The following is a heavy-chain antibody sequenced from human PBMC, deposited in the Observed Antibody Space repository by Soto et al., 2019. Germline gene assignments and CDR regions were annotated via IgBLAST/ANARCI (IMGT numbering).Heavy chain of an antibody. J-gene: IGHJ6*02. D-gene: IGHD5-18*01. V-gene: IGHV3-33*01. CDR2: IWYDGSNK. Sequence: GGSLRLSCAASGFTFSSYGMHWVRQAPGKGLEWVAVIWYDGSNKYYADSVKGRFTISRDNSKNTLYLQMNSLRAEDTAVYYCARDVRVDTAIEDVWGQGTAVTVSS. CDR1: GFTFSSYG. CDR3: ARDVRVDTAIEDV.